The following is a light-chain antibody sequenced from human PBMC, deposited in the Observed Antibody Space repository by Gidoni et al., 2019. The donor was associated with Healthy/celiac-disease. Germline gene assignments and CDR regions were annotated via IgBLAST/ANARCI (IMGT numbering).Light chain of an antibody. CDR3: NSRDSSGHPVV. CDR1: SPTSSY. J-gene: IGLJ2*01. V-gene: IGLV3-19*01. CDR2: GKN. Sequence: SSELTQDPAVSVALGQTVRITCQGDSPTSSYASWYQQKPGQAPVLVIYGKNNLPSGIPARFSSSSSGNTASLTITGAQAEDEADYYCNSRDSSGHPVVFGGGTKLTVL.